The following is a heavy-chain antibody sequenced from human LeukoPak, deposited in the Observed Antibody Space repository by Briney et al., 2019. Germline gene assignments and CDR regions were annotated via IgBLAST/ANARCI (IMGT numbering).Heavy chain of an antibody. V-gene: IGHV3-23*01. J-gene: IGHJ1*01. CDR2: ISGSGGST. Sequence: GGSLRLSCAASGFTFSSYAMSWVRQAPGKGLEWVSAISGSGGSTYYADSVKGRFTISRDNSKNTLYLQMNSLRAEDTAVYYRAKYYGSSWYGYFQHWGQGTLVTVSS. CDR1: GFTFSSYA. CDR3: AKYYGSSWYGYFQH. D-gene: IGHD6-13*01.